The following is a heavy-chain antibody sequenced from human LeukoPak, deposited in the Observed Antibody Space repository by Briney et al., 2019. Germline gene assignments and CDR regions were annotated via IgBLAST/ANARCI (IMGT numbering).Heavy chain of an antibody. J-gene: IGHJ4*02. CDR3: ARDGGIIVVVPAVDY. CDR1: GYTFTSYG. Sequence: ASVKVSCKASGYTFTSYGISWVRQAPGQGLEWMGWISAYNGNTNYAQKLQGRATMTTDTSTSTAYMELRSLRSDDTAVCYCARDGGIIVVVPAVDYWGQGTLVTVSS. CDR2: ISAYNGNT. D-gene: IGHD2-2*01. V-gene: IGHV1-18*04.